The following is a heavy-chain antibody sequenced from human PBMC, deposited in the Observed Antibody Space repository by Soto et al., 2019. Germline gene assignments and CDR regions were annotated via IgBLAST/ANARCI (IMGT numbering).Heavy chain of an antibody. CDR3: TTDPHSTGTKY. J-gene: IGHJ4*02. D-gene: IGHD1-1*01. Sequence: GGSLRLSCAAAGCTVISYGMHWFRQAPGKGLEWVAVISYDGSNKYYADSVKGRFTISRDASKKTLYLQMNSLKTEDTAVYYCTTDPHSTGTKYWGQGTLVTVSS. CDR2: ISYDGSNK. CDR1: GCTVISYG. V-gene: IGHV3-30*03.